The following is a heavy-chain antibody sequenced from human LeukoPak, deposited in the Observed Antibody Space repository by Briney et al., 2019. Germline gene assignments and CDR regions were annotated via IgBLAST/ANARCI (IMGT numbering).Heavy chain of an antibody. Sequence: QPGGSLRLSCAASGFTFSSCAMSWVRQAPGKGLEWVSTIGGSGGSTYYADSVKGRFTISRDNSENTLYLQMNSLRGEDTAVYYCAKSLIRITFGGVIVNYYFDYWGQGSLVTVSS. CDR2: IGGSGGST. J-gene: IGHJ4*02. D-gene: IGHD3-16*02. CDR1: GFTFSSCA. V-gene: IGHV3-23*01. CDR3: AKSLIRITFGGVIVNYYFDY.